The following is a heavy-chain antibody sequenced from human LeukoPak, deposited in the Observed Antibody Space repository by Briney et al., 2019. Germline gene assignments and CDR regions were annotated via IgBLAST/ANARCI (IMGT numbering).Heavy chain of an antibody. J-gene: IGHJ4*02. CDR2: IKQDGSEK. V-gene: IGHV3-7*01. Sequence: GGSLRLSCAASGFTLSSYWMSWVRPAPGKGLEWVANIKQDGSEKYYVDSVKGRFTISRDNAQKSLYLQMNSMRAENTAVYYCARAPNSSGWYVDSYYFDSWGQGTLVSVSS. CDR1: GFTLSSYW. D-gene: IGHD6-19*01. CDR3: ARAPNSSGWYVDSYYFDS.